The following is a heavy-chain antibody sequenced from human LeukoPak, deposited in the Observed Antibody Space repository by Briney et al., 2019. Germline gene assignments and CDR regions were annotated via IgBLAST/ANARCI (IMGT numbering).Heavy chain of an antibody. J-gene: IGHJ3*02. V-gene: IGHV3-33*01. CDR3: ARASGYCSSTSCPYDAFDI. CDR1: GFTFSSYG. Sequence: GRSLRLSCAASGFTFSSYGMHWVRQAPGKGLEWVAVIWYDGSNKYYADSVKGRFTISRDNSKNTLYLQMNSLRAEDTAVYYCARASGYCSSTSCPYDAFDIWGQGTMVTVSS. CDR2: IWYDGSNK. D-gene: IGHD2-2*01.